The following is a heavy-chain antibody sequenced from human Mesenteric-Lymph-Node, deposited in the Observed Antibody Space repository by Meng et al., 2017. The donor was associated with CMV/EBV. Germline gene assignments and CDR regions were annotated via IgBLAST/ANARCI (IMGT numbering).Heavy chain of an antibody. CDR1: GFTFDDYG. J-gene: IGHJ4*02. CDR3: AKEVTPYCSGGTCYGLH. V-gene: IGHV3-20*04. CDR2: INWNGGST. D-gene: IGHD2-15*01. Sequence: GGSLRLSCAASGFTFDDYGMSWVRQAPGKGLEWVSGINWNGGSTGYADSVKGRFTISRDNAKNSLYLQMNSLRAEDTAFYYCAKEVTPYCSGGTCYGLHWGQGTLVTVSS.